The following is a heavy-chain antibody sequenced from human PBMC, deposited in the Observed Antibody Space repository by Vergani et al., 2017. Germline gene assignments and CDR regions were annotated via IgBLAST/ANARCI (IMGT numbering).Heavy chain of an antibody. CDR3: ARGKSPAVYHGMDV. CDR2: IYVSGIT. V-gene: IGHV4-61*02. CDR1: GASINNDFYY. Sequence: QVQLQESGPGLVKPSQTLSLTCTVSGASINNDFYYWHWIRQPAGKGLEWIGRIYVSGITDYNSSLQSRVSMSVDTSKNQFSLKLSSVTAADTAVYYCARGKSPAVYHGMDVWGQGTTVTVSS. J-gene: IGHJ6*02. D-gene: IGHD6-19*01.